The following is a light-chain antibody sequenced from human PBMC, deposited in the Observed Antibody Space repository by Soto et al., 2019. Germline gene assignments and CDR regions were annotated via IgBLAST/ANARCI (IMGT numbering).Light chain of an antibody. CDR3: QQRSNWPPLP. CDR2: DAS. Sequence: EIVLTQSPATLSLSPGERATLSCRASQSVSSYLAWYQQKPGQAPRLLIYDASNRATGIPARFSGSGSGTDFTLTISSLGPEDFAVYYCQQRSNWPPLPFGGGTKVEIK. V-gene: IGKV3-11*01. CDR1: QSVSSY. J-gene: IGKJ4*01.